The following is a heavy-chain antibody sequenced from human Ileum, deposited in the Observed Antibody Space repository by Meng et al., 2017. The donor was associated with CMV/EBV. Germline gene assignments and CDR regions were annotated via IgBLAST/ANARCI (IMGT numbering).Heavy chain of an antibody. D-gene: IGHD3-22*01. V-gene: IGHV1-3*01. CDR2: INAGNGNT. Sequence: GYTFTSYAMHWVRQAPGQRLEWMGWINAGNGNTKYSQKFQGRVTITRDTSASTAYMELSSLRSEDTAVYYCARGGYYDSSGYYLLDYWGQGTLVTVSS. J-gene: IGHJ4*02. CDR3: ARGGYYDSSGYYLLDY. CDR1: GYTFTSYA.